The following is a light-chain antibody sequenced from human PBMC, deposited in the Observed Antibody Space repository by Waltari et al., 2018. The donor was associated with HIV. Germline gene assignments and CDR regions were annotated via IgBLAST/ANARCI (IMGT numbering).Light chain of an antibody. V-gene: IGLV1-44*01. J-gene: IGLJ1*01. Sequence: QSVLTQPPSASGTPGQRVTISCSGSSSNIGKNTVNWYQQLPGTAPKLPIYSNNQRPSGVPDRFSGSKSGTSASLAISGLQSEDEADYYCAAWDDSLKGYVFGPGTEVSVL. CDR2: SNN. CDR1: SSNIGKNT. CDR3: AAWDDSLKGYV.